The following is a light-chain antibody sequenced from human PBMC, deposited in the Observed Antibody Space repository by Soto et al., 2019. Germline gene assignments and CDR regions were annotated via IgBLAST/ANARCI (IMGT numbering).Light chain of an antibody. V-gene: IGKV1-5*01. CDR1: QSIDNW. CDR3: QQFSSYSE. Sequence: DIQMTQSPSTLSASVGDRVTITCRASQSIDNWLAWYQQKPGKAPKLLIYAAPTLETGVPSRFSGSGSGTEFTLTIKSLQPVDFATYYCQQFSSYSEFGQGAKV. J-gene: IGKJ1*01. CDR2: AAP.